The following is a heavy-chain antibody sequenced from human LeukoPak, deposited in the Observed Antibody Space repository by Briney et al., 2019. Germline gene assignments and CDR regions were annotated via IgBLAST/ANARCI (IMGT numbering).Heavy chain of an antibody. V-gene: IGHV4-4*09. Sequence: SETLSLTCTVSGGSISSYYWSWIRQPPGKGLEWIGYIYTSGSTNYNPSLKSRVTISVDTSKNQFSLKLSSVTAADTAVYYCARRGSSSYDYRGQGTLATVSS. CDR2: IYTSGST. D-gene: IGHD6-6*01. CDR1: GGSISSYY. J-gene: IGHJ4*02. CDR3: ARRGSSSYDY.